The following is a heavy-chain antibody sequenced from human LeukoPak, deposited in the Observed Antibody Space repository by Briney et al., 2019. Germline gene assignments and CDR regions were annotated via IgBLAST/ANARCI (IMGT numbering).Heavy chain of an antibody. CDR1: GGSFSGYY. D-gene: IGHD3-10*01. Sequence: SETLSLTCAVYGGSFSGYYWTWIRQSPGKGLEWIGEINHSGSTNYNPSLKSRVTISVDTSKNQFSLKLSSVTAADTAVYYCARRGFGSRTFDYWGQGTLVTVSS. J-gene: IGHJ4*02. CDR2: INHSGST. CDR3: ARRGFGSRTFDY. V-gene: IGHV4-34*01.